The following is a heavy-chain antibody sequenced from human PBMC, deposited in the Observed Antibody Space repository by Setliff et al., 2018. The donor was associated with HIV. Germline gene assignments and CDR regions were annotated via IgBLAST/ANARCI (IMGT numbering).Heavy chain of an antibody. J-gene: IGHJ4*02. CDR1: AASISSYY. CDR3: ARGLSFYDPGGFDY. V-gene: IGHV4-4*09. CDR2: IYTSGST. Sequence: PSEPLSLTCTVSAASISSYYWSWIRQPPGKGLEWIGYIYTSGSTNYNPSLKSRVTISVDTSKNQFSLKLSSVTAADTAVYYCARGLSFYDPGGFDYWGQGTLVTVSS. D-gene: IGHD3-22*01.